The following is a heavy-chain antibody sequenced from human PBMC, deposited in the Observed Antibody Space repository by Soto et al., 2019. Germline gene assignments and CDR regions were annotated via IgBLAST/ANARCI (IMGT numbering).Heavy chain of an antibody. CDR3: ESRDPGTSVDY. CDR1: GGSFTSNNW. Sequence: TLSLTCAVSGGSFTSNNWWTWVRQPPGQGLEWIGEIYRTGSTNYNPSLKSRVTISLDKSENQFSLKVTSLTAADTAVYYCESRDPGTSVDYWGQGTLVTVSS. J-gene: IGHJ4*02. CDR2: IYRTGST. D-gene: IGHD1-7*01. V-gene: IGHV4-4*02.